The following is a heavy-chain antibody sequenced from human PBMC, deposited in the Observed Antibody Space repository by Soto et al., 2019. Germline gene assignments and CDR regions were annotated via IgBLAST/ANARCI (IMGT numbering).Heavy chain of an antibody. J-gene: IGHJ4*02. Sequence: ASVKVSCKASDKTFLSYGISWVRQSPGQGLEWMGWISPYNGNTNYAQKLQGRVTMTTDTSTSTAYMELRSLRSDDTAVYYCATQIDTVMVFRDWGQGTLVTVSS. V-gene: IGHV1-18*01. CDR1: DKTFLSYG. D-gene: IGHD5-18*01. CDR2: ISPYNGNT. CDR3: ATQIDTVMVFRD.